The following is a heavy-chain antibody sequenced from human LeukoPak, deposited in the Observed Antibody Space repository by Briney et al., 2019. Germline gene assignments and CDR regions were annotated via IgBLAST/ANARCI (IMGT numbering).Heavy chain of an antibody. J-gene: IGHJ3*02. CDR3: AVEMRYYDSSGYREAFDI. D-gene: IGHD3-22*01. Sequence: ASVMVSCKASGYTFTSYAMHWVRQAPGQRLEWMGWINAGNGNTKYSQKFQGRVTITRDTSASTAYMELSSLRSEDTAVYYCAVEMRYYDSSGYREAFDIWGQGTMVTVSS. CDR2: INAGNGNT. CDR1: GYTFTSYA. V-gene: IGHV1-3*01.